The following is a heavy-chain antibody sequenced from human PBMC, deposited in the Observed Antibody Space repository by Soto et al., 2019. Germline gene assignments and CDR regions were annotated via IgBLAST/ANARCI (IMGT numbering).Heavy chain of an antibody. Sequence: QITLKESGPTLVKPTQTLTLTCTFSGFSLSTNGVGVGWIRQPPGKALEWLALIYWDDSKHYSPSLNSRLTITKDTSRNLVVLTMTNMDPVDTATYYCAKKGAGDYIFGYWGQGTLVTVSS. D-gene: IGHD4-17*01. CDR1: GFSLSTNGVG. CDR2: IYWDDSK. CDR3: AKKGAGDYIFGY. V-gene: IGHV2-5*02. J-gene: IGHJ4*02.